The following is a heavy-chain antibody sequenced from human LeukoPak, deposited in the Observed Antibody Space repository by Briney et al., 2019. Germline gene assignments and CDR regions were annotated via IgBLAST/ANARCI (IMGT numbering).Heavy chain of an antibody. D-gene: IGHD1-26*01. Sequence: GASVKVSCKASGYTFTSYAMHWVRQAPGQRLEWMGWSNAGNGNTKYSQESQGRVTITRDTSASTAYMELSSLRSEDMAVYYCARSGGQWELLGTWFDYWGQGTLVTVSS. J-gene: IGHJ4*02. CDR2: SNAGNGNT. CDR3: ARSGGQWELLGTWFDY. CDR1: GYTFTSYA. V-gene: IGHV1-3*02.